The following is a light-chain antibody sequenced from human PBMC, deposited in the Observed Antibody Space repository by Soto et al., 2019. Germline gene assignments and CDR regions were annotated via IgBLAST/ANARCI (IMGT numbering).Light chain of an antibody. Sequence: QSVLTQPPFASGSPGQSVTLSCTGTKHDFGVYDFVSWYPHHPGKAPRLIIYEVVQRPSGVPDRFSGSQSGNKASLTVSGLQAADEADYFCKSYAGSNTDVFGSGTKVTVL. V-gene: IGLV2-8*01. J-gene: IGLJ1*01. CDR2: EVV. CDR1: KHDFGVYDF. CDR3: KSYAGSNTDV.